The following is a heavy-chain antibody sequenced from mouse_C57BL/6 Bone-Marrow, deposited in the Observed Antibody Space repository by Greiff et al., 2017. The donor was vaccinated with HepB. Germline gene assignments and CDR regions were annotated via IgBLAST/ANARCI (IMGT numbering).Heavy chain of an antibody. CDR3: ARRLYYYGSGGFDV. D-gene: IGHD1-1*01. V-gene: IGHV5-12*01. Sequence: DVHLVESGGGLVQPGGSLKLSCAASGFTFSDYYMYWVRQTPEKRLEWVAYISNGGGSTYYPDTVKGRFTISRDNAKNTLYLQMSRLKSEDTAMYYCARRLYYYGSGGFDVWGTGTTVTVSS. CDR1: GFTFSDYY. CDR2: ISNGGGST. J-gene: IGHJ1*03.